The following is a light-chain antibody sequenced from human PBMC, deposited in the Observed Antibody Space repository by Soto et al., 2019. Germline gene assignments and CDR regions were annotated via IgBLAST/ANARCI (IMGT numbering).Light chain of an antibody. Sequence: QSALTQPASVSGSPGQSITISCTGTSSDVGGYNYVTWYQQHPGKAPKLIIYDVSNRPSGVSNRFSGSKSGNTASLTISGLQADDEADYYCSSYTSSSTFVAFGGGTKVTVL. CDR2: DVS. CDR1: SSDVGGYNY. CDR3: SSYTSSSTFVA. V-gene: IGLV2-14*01. J-gene: IGLJ2*01.